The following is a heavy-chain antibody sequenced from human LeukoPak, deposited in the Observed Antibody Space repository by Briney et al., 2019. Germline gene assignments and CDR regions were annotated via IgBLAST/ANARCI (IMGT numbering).Heavy chain of an antibody. Sequence: GGSLRLSCAASGFTFSSYEMNWVRQAPGKGLEWVSYISISGSSIYYADSVKGRFTTSRDNAKNSLYLQMNSLRAEDTAVYYCARASLDSSGWYYYYYYMDVWGKGTTVTISS. CDR1: GFTFSSYE. D-gene: IGHD6-19*01. CDR2: ISISGSSI. V-gene: IGHV3-48*03. CDR3: ARASLDSSGWYYYYYYMDV. J-gene: IGHJ6*03.